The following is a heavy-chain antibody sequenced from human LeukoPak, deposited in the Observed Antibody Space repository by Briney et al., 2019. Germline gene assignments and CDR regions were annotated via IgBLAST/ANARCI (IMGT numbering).Heavy chain of an antibody. J-gene: IGHJ4*02. CDR3: ASLYGSGSPFDY. D-gene: IGHD3-10*01. CDR2: ISAYNGNT. Sequence: GASVKVSCKASGYTFTSYGISWVRQAPGQGLEWMGWISAYNGNTNYAQKLQGRVTMTTDTSTTTAYMELRSLRSDDTAVYYCASLYGSGSPFDYWGREPWAPSPQ. V-gene: IGHV1-18*01. CDR1: GYTFTSYG.